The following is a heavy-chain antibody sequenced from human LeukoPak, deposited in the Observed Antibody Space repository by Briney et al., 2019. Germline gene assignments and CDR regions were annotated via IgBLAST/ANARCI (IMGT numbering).Heavy chain of an antibody. Sequence: GGSLRLSCAASGFTFSSYSMNWVRQAPGKGLEWVSSISSSSSYIYYADLVKGRFTISRDNAKNSLYLQMNSLRAEDTAVYYCAREGWDSGYPFDYWGQGTLVTVSS. CDR2: ISSSSSYI. D-gene: IGHD3-22*01. V-gene: IGHV3-21*01. J-gene: IGHJ4*02. CDR3: AREGWDSGYPFDY. CDR1: GFTFSSYS.